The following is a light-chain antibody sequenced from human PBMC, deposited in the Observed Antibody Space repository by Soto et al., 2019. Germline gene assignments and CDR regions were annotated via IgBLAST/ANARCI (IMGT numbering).Light chain of an antibody. CDR2: VNS. Sequence: QSVLTQPPSVSGAPGQRVTISCTGSSSNIGAGYDVHWYQQFPGTAPKLLIYVNSNRPSGVPDRFSGSKSGTSASLAITGLQAEDEADYYCQSYDISLSVVVFGGGTQLTVL. CDR3: QSYDISLSVVV. V-gene: IGLV1-40*01. CDR1: SSNIGAGYD. J-gene: IGLJ2*01.